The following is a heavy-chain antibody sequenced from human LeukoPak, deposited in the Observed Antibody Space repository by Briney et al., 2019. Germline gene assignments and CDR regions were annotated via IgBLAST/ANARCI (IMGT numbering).Heavy chain of an antibody. Sequence: ASVKVSCKVSGYTLTELSMHWVRQAPGKGLEWMGGFDPEDGETIYAQKFQGRVTMTEDTSTDTAYMELSSLRSEDTAVYYCAKREEYYYDSSGYYSHFDYWGQGTLVSVSS. CDR1: GYTLTELS. CDR3: AKREEYYYDSSGYYSHFDY. V-gene: IGHV1-24*01. J-gene: IGHJ4*02. D-gene: IGHD3-22*01. CDR2: FDPEDGET.